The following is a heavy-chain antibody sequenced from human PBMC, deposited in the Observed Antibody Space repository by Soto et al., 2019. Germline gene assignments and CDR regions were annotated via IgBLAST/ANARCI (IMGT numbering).Heavy chain of an antibody. CDR2: IFSNDEK. CDR3: ARILFGRSVAGGYFYMDV. J-gene: IGHJ6*03. V-gene: IGHV2-26*01. D-gene: IGHD6-19*01. CDR1: GFSLSNGKVG. Sequence: HVTLKESGPVLVNPTETLTLTCTVSGFSLSNGKVGVSWIRQPRGKALEWLAHIFSNDEKSYRTSLKSRLTISEDTSKSQVVLTMTNVDPVDTATYYCARILFGRSVAGGYFYMDVWGKGTTVTVSS.